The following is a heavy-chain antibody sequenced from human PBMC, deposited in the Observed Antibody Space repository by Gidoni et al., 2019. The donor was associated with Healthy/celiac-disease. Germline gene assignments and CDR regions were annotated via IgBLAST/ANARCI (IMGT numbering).Heavy chain of an antibody. CDR3: ARGEDGAFDI. CDR1: GFTFSGYY. D-gene: IGHD1-26*01. J-gene: IGHJ3*02. V-gene: IGHV3-11*05. Sequence: QVQLVESGGGLVKPGGSRRLSCAASGFTFSGYYMSWLRQDPVKGLEWVSYISSSSRYTNYADSVKGRFTISRDNAKNSLYLQMNSLRAEDTAVYYCARGEDGAFDIWGQGTMVTVSS. CDR2: ISSSSRYT.